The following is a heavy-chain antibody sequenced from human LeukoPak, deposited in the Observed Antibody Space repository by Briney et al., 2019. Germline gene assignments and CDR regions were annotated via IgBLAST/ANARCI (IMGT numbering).Heavy chain of an antibody. D-gene: IGHD3-22*01. CDR2: IYYSGST. CDR3: ARLRGPTYYYDSSGYYLRGSGFDY. J-gene: IGHJ4*02. V-gene: IGHV4-39*01. CDR1: GDSISSGDYY. Sequence: SETLSLTCTVSGDSISSGDYYWGWIRQPPGKGLEWIGSIYYSGSTYYNPSLKSRVTISVDTSKNQFSLKLSSVTAADTAVYYCARLRGPTYYYDSSGYYLRGSGFDYWGQGTLVTVSS.